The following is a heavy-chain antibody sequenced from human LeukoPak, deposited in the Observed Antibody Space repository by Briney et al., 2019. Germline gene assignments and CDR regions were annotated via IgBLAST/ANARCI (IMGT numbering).Heavy chain of an antibody. V-gene: IGHV4-34*01. D-gene: IGHD5-18*01. CDR2: INHSGST. CDR1: GGSFSGYY. J-gene: IGHJ5*02. CDR3: ARVKGDTAMVHNWFDP. Sequence: SGTLSLTRAVYGGSFSGYYWSWIRQPPGKGVEWIGEINHSGSTNYNPSLKSRVTISVDTSKNQFSLKLSSVTAADTAVYYCARVKGDTAMVHNWFDPWGQGTLVTVS.